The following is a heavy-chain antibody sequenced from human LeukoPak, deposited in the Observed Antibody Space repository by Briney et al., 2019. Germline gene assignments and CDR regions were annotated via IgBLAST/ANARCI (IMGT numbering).Heavy chain of an antibody. CDR3: ARRINYYDSSGRVGFDY. D-gene: IGHD3-22*01. CDR1: GGSFSGYY. V-gene: IGHV4-34*01. J-gene: IGHJ4*02. Sequence: SETLSLTCAVYGGSFSGYYWSWIRQPPGKGLEWIGEINHSGSTNYNPSLKSRVTISVDTSKNQFSLKLSSVTAADTAVYYCARRINYYDSSGRVGFDYWGQGTLVTVSS. CDR2: INHSGST.